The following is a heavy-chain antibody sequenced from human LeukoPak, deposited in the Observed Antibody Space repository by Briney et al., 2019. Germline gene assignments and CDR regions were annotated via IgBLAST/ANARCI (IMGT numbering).Heavy chain of an antibody. J-gene: IGHJ4*02. V-gene: IGHV3-48*03. CDR1: GFTFSSYE. Sequence: GGSLRLSCAASGFTFSSYEMNWVRQAPGKGLEWVSYISSSGSTIYYADSVKGRFTISRDNAKNSLYLQMNSLRAEDTAVYFCAKDSSGIYPSSFDYWGQGTLVTVSS. CDR3: AKDSSGIYPSSFDY. CDR2: ISSSGSTI. D-gene: IGHD3-10*01.